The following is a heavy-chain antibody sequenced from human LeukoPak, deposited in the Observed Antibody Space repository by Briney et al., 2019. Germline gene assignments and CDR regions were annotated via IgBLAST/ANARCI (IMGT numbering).Heavy chain of an antibody. J-gene: IGHJ6*03. CDR3: AKIVVVPAAMTGYYYYMDV. V-gene: IGHV3-21*04. Sequence: GGSLRLSCAASGFPFSSYSINWFRQAPGKGLEWVASIRSSISYIYYADSVKGRFPISRDNAKISLTLQMNSLRAVDTAVYYCAKIVVVPAAMTGYYYYMDVWGKGTTVTVSS. CDR1: GFPFSSYS. D-gene: IGHD2-2*01. CDR2: IRSSISYI.